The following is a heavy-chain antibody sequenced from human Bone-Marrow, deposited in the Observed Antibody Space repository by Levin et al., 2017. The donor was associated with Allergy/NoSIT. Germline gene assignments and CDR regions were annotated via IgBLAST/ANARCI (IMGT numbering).Heavy chain of an antibody. CDR1: GFTFSSYD. CDR2: IDTSGDA. CDR3: TRTTWTGKTPNYGMDV. Sequence: GGSLRLSCLASGFTFSSYDMHWVRQAPGKGLEWVSAIDTSGDAHYPASVEGRFAVSRDNAKNPLYLQMNDLRAGDTALYYCTRTTWTGKTPNYGMDVWGQGTTVTVSS. D-gene: IGHD4-11*01. J-gene: IGHJ6*02. V-gene: IGHV3-13*01.